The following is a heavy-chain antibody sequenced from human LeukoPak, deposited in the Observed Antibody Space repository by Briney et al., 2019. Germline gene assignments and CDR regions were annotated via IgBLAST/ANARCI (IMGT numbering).Heavy chain of an antibody. D-gene: IGHD6-13*01. CDR2: ISYDGSSK. Sequence: QPGRSLRLSCAASGFTFSYYGMHWVRQAPGKGLEWVAVISYDGSSKYYADSVKGRFTISRDNSENTLYLQMNSLRAEDTAVYYCAKDGLAAAGWFDYWGQGTLVTVSS. V-gene: IGHV3-30*18. CDR3: AKDGLAAAGWFDY. J-gene: IGHJ4*02. CDR1: GFTFSYYG.